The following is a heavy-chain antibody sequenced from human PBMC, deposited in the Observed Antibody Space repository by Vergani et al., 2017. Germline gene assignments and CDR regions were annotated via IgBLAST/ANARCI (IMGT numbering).Heavy chain of an antibody. D-gene: IGHD7-27*01. CDR1: GFTFSSYS. CDR3: ARDPATWGLDY. J-gene: IGHJ4*02. Sequence: EVQLVESGGGLVKPGGSLRLSCAASGFTFSSYSMNWVRQAPGKGLEWVSSISSSSSYIYYADSVKGRFTISRDNSKNTLYLQMNSLRAEDTAVYYCARDPATWGLDYWGQGTLVTVSS. V-gene: IGHV3-21*01. CDR2: ISSSSSYI.